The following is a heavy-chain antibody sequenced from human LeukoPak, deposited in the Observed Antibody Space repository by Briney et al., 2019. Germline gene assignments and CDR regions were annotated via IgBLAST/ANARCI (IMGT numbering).Heavy chain of an antibody. CDR3: ASVRYCSGGSCYSSFDY. V-gene: IGHV4-59*01. D-gene: IGHD2-15*01. Sequence: SETLSLTCTVSGGFINNYYWSWIRQPPGKGLEWIGYIYYSGSTTYNPSLTSRVTMSVDMSKNQFSLKLSSVTAADTAIYYCASVRYCSGGSCYSSFDYWGQGALVTVSS. J-gene: IGHJ4*02. CDR1: GGFINNYY. CDR2: IYYSGST.